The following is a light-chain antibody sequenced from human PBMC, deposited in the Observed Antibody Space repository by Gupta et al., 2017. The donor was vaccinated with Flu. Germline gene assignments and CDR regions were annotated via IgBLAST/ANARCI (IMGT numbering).Light chain of an antibody. Sequence: DVQMTQSPSSLSASVGDRVTITCRASQNIRNYLNWYQQKPGKAPNLLIYAASSLQTGVPSRFSGSGSVTDFTLTISSLQPEDFATYYCQQTYSTLWTFGQGTKVDIK. V-gene: IGKV1-39*01. CDR3: QQTYSTLWT. CDR2: AAS. CDR1: QNIRNY. J-gene: IGKJ1*01.